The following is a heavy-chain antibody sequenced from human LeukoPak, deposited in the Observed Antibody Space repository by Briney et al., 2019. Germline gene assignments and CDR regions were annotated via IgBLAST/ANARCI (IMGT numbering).Heavy chain of an antibody. V-gene: IGHV4-34*01. Sequence: PSETLSLTCAVYGGSFSGYYWSWIRQPPGKGLEWIGEINHSGSTNYNPSLKSRVTISVDTSKNQFSLKLSSVTAADTAVYYCARGGRDYYDSSGYPVPNDAFDIWGQGTMVTVSS. CDR1: GGSFSGYY. D-gene: IGHD3-22*01. CDR3: ARGGRDYYDSSGYPVPNDAFDI. CDR2: INHSGST. J-gene: IGHJ3*02.